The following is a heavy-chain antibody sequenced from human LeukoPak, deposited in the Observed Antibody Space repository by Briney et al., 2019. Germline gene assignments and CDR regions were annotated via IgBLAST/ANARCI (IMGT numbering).Heavy chain of an antibody. CDR3: AREDVSWVAANTFDY. V-gene: IGHV4-39*07. D-gene: IGHD2-15*01. CDR1: GGSISSSSYY. CDR2: IYYSGST. Sequence: SETLSLTCTVSGGSISSSSYYWGWIRQPPGKGLEWIGSIYYSGSTYYNPSLKSRVTISVDTSKNQFSLKLSSVTAADTAVYYCAREDVSWVAANTFDYWGQGTLVTVSS. J-gene: IGHJ4*02.